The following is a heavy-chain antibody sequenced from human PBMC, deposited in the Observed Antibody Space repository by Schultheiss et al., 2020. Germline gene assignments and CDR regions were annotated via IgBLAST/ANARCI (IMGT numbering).Heavy chain of an antibody. Sequence: SETLSLTCTVSGGSISSGGYYWSWIRQPPGKGLEWIGYIYYSGSTYYNPSLKSRVTISVDTSKNQFSLKLSSVTAADTAVYYCARKYYDFWSGYFLDYYYGMDVWGQGTTVTVSS. CDR2: IYYSGST. D-gene: IGHD3-3*01. V-gene: IGHV4-31*03. CDR3: ARKYYDFWSGYFLDYYYGMDV. J-gene: IGHJ6*02. CDR1: GGSISSGGYY.